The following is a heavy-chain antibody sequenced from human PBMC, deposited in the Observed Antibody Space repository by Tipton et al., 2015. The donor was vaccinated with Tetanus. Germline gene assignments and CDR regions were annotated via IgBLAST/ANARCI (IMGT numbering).Heavy chain of an antibody. Sequence: QSGAEVKKPGESLKISCKGSGYSFTSYWIGWVRQMPGKGLEWLGIIYPGDSDTIYSPSFQGQFTLPADKSISTAYLQWSSRKASDTAMYSGARRGLGGTYSDYWGQGALVTVSS. V-gene: IGHV5-51*01. CDR2: IYPGDSDT. CDR3: ARRGLGGTYSDY. J-gene: IGHJ4*02. D-gene: IGHD5-12*01. CDR1: GYSFTSYW.